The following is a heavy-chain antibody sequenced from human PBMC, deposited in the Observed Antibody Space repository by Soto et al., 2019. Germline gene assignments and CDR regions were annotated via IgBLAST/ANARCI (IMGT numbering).Heavy chain of an antibody. D-gene: IGHD1-1*01. CDR2: ISAHNGNT. V-gene: IGHV1-18*01. CDR1: GYAFTTYG. J-gene: IGHJ4*02. CDR3: ARGRYGDY. Sequence: QVHLVQSGAEVKKPGASVKVSCKGSGYAFTTYGITWVRQAPGQGLEWMGWISAHNGNTNYAQKLQGRVTVTRDTSTSTAYMELSRLRSDATAVYYCARGRYGDYWGQGALVTVSS.